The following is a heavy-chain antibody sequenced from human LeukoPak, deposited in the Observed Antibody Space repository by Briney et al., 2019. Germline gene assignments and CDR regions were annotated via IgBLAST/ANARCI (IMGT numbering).Heavy chain of an antibody. Sequence: SETLSLTCTVSGGSISSYYWSWIRRPPGKGLEWIGYIYHSGSTYYNPSLKSRVTISVDRSKNQFSLKLSSVTAADTAVYYCAREGSGYSTNFDYWGQGTLVTVSS. CDR2: IYHSGST. CDR3: AREGSGYSTNFDY. CDR1: GGSISSYY. J-gene: IGHJ4*02. V-gene: IGHV4-59*12. D-gene: IGHD3-3*01.